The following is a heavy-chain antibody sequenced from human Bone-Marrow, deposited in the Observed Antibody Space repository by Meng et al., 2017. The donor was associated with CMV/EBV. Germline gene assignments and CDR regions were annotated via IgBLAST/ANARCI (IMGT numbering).Heavy chain of an antibody. CDR2: INPNSGGT. J-gene: IGHJ4*02. CDR1: GGTFTGYY. Sequence: ASVKVSCKASGGTFTGYYMHWVRQAPGQGLEWMGWINPNSGGTNYAQKFQGRVTMTRDTSISTAYMELSRLRSDDTAVYYCARVNYYETTSYYRYWGQGTLVTVSS. D-gene: IGHD3-22*01. V-gene: IGHV1-2*02. CDR3: ARVNYYETTSYYRY.